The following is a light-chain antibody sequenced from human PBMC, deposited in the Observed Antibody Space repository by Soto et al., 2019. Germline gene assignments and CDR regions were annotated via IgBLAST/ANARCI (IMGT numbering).Light chain of an antibody. J-gene: IGLJ1*01. CDR3: FSYTSSGTYV. CDR2: EVS. V-gene: IGLV2-14*01. CDR1: SSDVGNYKY. Sequence: SALTXPDSVSGSPGQSITISCTGTSSDVGNYKYVSWYQQHPGKAPKLMIYEVSNRPSGVSNRFSGSKSGNTASLTISGLQAEDETDYYCFSYTSSGTYVFGTGTKVTVL.